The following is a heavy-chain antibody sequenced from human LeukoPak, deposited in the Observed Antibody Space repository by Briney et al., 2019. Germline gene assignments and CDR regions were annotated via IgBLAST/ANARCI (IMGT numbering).Heavy chain of an antibody. D-gene: IGHD4-17*01. CDR3: ARLGYGEYLFYSDY. V-gene: IGHV4-59*01. Sequence: SETLSPTYTVSGGSISNYYWSWIRQPPGKGLEWIGYISYSGSTNYNPSLKSRVTISVDTSKNQFSLRLSSVTAADTAVYYCARLGYGEYLFYSDYWGQGTLVTVSS. CDR1: GGSISNYY. CDR2: ISYSGST. J-gene: IGHJ4*02.